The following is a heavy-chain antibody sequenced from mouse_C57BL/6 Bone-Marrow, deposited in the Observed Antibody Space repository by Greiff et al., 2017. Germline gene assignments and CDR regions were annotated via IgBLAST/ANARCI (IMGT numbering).Heavy chain of an antibody. Sequence: QVQLQQSGAELARPGASVKLSCKASGYTFTSYGISWVKQRTGQGLEWIGEIYPRSGNTYYNEKFKGKATLTADKSSSTAYMELRSLTSEDSAVYFCARLRVYYYGSSVAWFAYWGQGTLVTVSA. CDR3: ARLRVYYYGSSVAWFAY. D-gene: IGHD1-1*01. CDR2: IYPRSGNT. CDR1: GYTFTSYG. J-gene: IGHJ3*01. V-gene: IGHV1-81*01.